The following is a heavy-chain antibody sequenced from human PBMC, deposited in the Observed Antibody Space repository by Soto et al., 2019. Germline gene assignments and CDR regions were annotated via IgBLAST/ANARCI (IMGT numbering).Heavy chain of an antibody. CDR3: ARLGYCSSTSCYLFDY. V-gene: IGHV4-39*01. J-gene: IGHJ4*02. CDR1: GGSISSSSDY. Sequence: SETLSLTCTVSGGSISSSSDYWGWIRQPPGKGLEWIGSIYYSGSTYYNPSLKSRVTISVDTSKNQFSLKLSSVTAADTAVYYCARLGYCSSTSCYLFDYWGQGTLVTVSS. CDR2: IYYSGST. D-gene: IGHD2-2*01.